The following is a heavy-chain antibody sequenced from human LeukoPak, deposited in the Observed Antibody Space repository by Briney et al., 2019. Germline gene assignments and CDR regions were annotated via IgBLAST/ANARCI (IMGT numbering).Heavy chain of an antibody. CDR2: IKQDACEE. CDR1: GFTFSGHW. Sequence: PGGSLRLSCAASGFTFSGHWMSWVRQAPGKGLEWVANIKQDACEEYYVDSVKGRFTISRDNAKNSLYLQMKSLRAEDTAVYYCVRDRGRASVDYWGQGTLVTVSS. V-gene: IGHV3-7*01. CDR3: VRDRGRASVDY. D-gene: IGHD1-26*01. J-gene: IGHJ4*02.